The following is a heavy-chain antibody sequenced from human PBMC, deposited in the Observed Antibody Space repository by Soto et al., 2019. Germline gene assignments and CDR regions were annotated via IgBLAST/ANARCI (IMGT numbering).Heavy chain of an antibody. V-gene: IGHV3-30*18. J-gene: IGHJ6*02. Sequence: XGSLRLSCAASGFTFSSYGMHWVRQAPGKGLEWVAVISYDGSNKYYADSVKGRFTISRDNSKNTLYLQMNSLRAEDTAVYYCAKDRSLSVQADHYYYYYGMDVWGQGTTVTVSS. D-gene: IGHD6-13*01. CDR2: ISYDGSNK. CDR3: AKDRSLSVQADHYYYYYGMDV. CDR1: GFTFSSYG.